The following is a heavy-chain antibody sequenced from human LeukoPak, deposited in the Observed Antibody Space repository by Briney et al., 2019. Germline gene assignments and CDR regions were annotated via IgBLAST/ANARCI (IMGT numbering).Heavy chain of an antibody. CDR1: GCTFTSYG. D-gene: IGHD1-26*01. CDR3: ARMMGGATPGESLYWYFDL. Sequence: ASVKVSCKASGCTFTSYGISWVRQAPGQGLEWMGWISAYNGNTNYAQKLQGRVTMTTDTSTSTAYMELRSLRSDDTAVYYCARMMGGATPGESLYWYFDLWGRGTLVTVSS. V-gene: IGHV1-18*01. CDR2: ISAYNGNT. J-gene: IGHJ2*01.